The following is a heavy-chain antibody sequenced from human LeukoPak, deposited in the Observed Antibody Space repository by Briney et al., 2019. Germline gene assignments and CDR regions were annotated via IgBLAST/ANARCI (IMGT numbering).Heavy chain of an antibody. CDR1: GFTFSTYS. V-gene: IGHV3-48*01. J-gene: IGHJ4*02. Sequence: GGSLRLSCAASGFTFSTYSMNWVRQAPGKGLEWLSYISSSSTNILYAESVTGRFTISRDNAKNSLYLQMNSLRAEDAAVYYCATDIVVVPGAIGFDYWGQGILVTVSS. D-gene: IGHD2-2*02. CDR2: ISSSSTNI. CDR3: ATDIVVVPGAIGFDY.